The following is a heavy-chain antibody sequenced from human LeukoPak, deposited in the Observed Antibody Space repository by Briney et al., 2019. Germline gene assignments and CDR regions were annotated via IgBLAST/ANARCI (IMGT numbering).Heavy chain of an antibody. CDR2: IYYSGST. Sequence: PSGTLSLTCTVSGGSISSGDYYWSWIRQPPGKGLEWIGYIYYSGSTYYSPSLKSRVTISVDTSKNQFSLKLSSVTAADTAVYYCARDLHGDYTLDYWGQGTLVTVSS. CDR3: ARDLHGDYTLDY. V-gene: IGHV4-30-4*01. J-gene: IGHJ4*02. CDR1: GGSISSGDYY. D-gene: IGHD4-17*01.